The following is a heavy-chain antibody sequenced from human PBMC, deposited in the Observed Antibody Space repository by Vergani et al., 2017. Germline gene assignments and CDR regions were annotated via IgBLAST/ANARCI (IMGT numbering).Heavy chain of an antibody. Sequence: QVQLQESGPGLVKPSQTLSLTCTVSGVSISSGSYYWSWIRHPPGKGLGWLGSIHYSENTNYNPSLKTRVTISVDTSKNQFSLWVNSVTAADTAVYFCARASLRALVGYYYYMDVWGKGKTVVVSS. V-gene: IGHV4-61*01. J-gene: IGHJ6*03. CDR1: GVSISSGSYY. CDR3: ARASLRALVGYYYYMDV. CDR2: IHYSENT. D-gene: IGHD3-16*02.